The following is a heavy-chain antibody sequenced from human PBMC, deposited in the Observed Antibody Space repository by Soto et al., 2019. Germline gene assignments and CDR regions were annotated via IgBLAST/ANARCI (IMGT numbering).Heavy chain of an antibody. V-gene: IGHV3-30-3*01. CDR1: GFTLSRYR. D-gene: IGHD3-22*01. CDR3: ARDQYYYDSSGYSYYFDY. CDR2: ISYDGSNK. J-gene: IGHJ4*02. Sequence: GGALRLPCGGSGFTLSRYRYLLGRPAPGKGVEGVAVISYDGSNKYYADSVKGRFTISRDNSKNTLYLQMNSLRAEDTAVYYCARDQYYYDSSGYSYYFDYWGQGTQVTVSS.